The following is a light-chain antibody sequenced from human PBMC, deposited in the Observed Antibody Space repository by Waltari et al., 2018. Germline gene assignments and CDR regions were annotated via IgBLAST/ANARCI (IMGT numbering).Light chain of an antibody. V-gene: IGLV2-14*01. CDR3: SSYTSSSTLV. CDR2: DVS. J-gene: IGLJ3*02. CDR1: SSAVGDFTY. Sequence: QSALTQPASVSGSPGQSITISCTGTSSAVGDFTYVSWYQQHPGKAPKLMIYDVSKRPSGVSNRFSGSKSGNTASLTISGLQAEDEADYHCSSYTSSSTLVFGGGTKLTVL.